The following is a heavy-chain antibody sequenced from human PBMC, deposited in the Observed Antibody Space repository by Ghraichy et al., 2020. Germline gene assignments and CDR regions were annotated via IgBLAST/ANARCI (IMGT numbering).Heavy chain of an antibody. Sequence: GGSLRLSCAASGFTFSTSAMSWVRQAPGMGLEWVSAISGSGRTTYYVDSVRGRFTISRDNSKNTLYLQMHTLRAEDTAVYYCATVNNVNYYSFDFWGQGTLVTVSS. CDR2: ISGSGRTT. CDR3: ATVNNVNYYSFDF. CDR1: GFTFSTSA. V-gene: IGHV3-23*01. D-gene: IGHD1-7*01. J-gene: IGHJ4*02.